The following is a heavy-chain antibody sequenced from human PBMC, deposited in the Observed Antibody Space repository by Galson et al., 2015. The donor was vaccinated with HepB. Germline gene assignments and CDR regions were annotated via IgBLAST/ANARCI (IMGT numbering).Heavy chain of an antibody. CDR2: IIPIFGTA. CDR1: GGTFSSYA. J-gene: IGHJ5*02. CDR3: ARADRLRFLEWSYNWFDP. Sequence: SVKVSCKASGGTFSSYAISWVRQAPGQGLEWMGGIIPIFGTANYAQKFQGRVTITADESTSTAYMELSSLRSEDTAVYYCARADRLRFLEWSYNWFDPWGQGTLVTVSS. V-gene: IGHV1-69*13. D-gene: IGHD3-3*01.